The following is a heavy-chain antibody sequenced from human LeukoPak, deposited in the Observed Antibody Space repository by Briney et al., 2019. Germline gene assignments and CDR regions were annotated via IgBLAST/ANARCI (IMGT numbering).Heavy chain of an antibody. D-gene: IGHD4-17*01. J-gene: IGHJ4*02. CDR1: GGSISSYY. Sequence: PSETLSLTCTVSGGSISSYYWSWIRQPPGKGLEWIGYIYYSGSTNYNPSLKSRVTISVDTSKNQFSLELSSVTAADTAVYYCARHEATVTNFDYWGQGTLVTVSS. CDR2: IYYSGST. CDR3: ARHEATVTNFDY. V-gene: IGHV4-59*08.